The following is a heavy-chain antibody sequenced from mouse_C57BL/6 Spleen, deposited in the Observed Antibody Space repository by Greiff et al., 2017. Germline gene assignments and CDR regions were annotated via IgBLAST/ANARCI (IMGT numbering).Heavy chain of an antibody. J-gene: IGHJ2*01. V-gene: IGHV1-52*01. CDR3: ARWGLYYGSSSYYFDY. CDR1: GYTFTSYW. Sequence: QVQLQQPGAELVRPGSSVKLSCKASGYTFTSYWMHWVKQRPIQGLEWIGNIDPSDSETHYNQQFKDKATLTVDKSSSTAYMQLSSLTSEDSAVYYGARWGLYYGSSSYYFDYWGQGTTLTVSS. CDR2: IDPSDSET. D-gene: IGHD1-1*01.